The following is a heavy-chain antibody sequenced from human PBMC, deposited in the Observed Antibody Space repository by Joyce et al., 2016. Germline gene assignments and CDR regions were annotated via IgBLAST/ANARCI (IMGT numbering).Heavy chain of an antibody. J-gene: IGHJ5*01. Sequence: QVQLVESGGGVVQPGRSLRLSCEASGLTFISYGMHWVRQVPRKGLEWVAVISYERNNAYYGESVKGRFTMSRDNSKNTVYLHLSNLTTEDTAVYFCAREERPYYGDYLFDSWGQGTLVTVSS. CDR3: AREERPYYGDYLFDS. CDR2: ISYERNNA. V-gene: IGHV3-30*03. CDR1: GLTFISYG. D-gene: IGHD4-17*01.